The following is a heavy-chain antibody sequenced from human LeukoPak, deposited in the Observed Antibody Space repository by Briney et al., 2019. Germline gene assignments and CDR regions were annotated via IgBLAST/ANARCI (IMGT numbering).Heavy chain of an antibody. D-gene: IGHD3-22*01. J-gene: IGHJ4*02. CDR1: GGTFSSYA. CDR2: IIPIFGTA. V-gene: IGHV1-69*05. CDR3: ARDQDDYYDSSGYYWYFDY. Sequence: ASVKVSCKASGGTFSSYAISWVRQAPGQGLEWMGRIIPIFGTANYAQKFQGRATITTDESTSTAYMELSSLRSEDTAVYYCARDQDDYYDSSGYYWYFDYWGQGTLVTVSS.